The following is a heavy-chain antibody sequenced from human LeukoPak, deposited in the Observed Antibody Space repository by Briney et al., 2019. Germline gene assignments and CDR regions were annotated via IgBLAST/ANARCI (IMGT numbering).Heavy chain of an antibody. CDR1: GGTFSSYA. CDR2: IIPIFGTA. Sequence: GASVKVSCKASGGTFSSYAISWVRQAPGQGLEWMGGIIPIFGTANYAQKFQGRVTITTDESTSTAYMELSSLRSEDTAVYYCASYCSSTSCPPRWGQGTLVTVSS. CDR3: ASYCSSTSCPPR. V-gene: IGHV1-69*05. J-gene: IGHJ4*02. D-gene: IGHD2-2*01.